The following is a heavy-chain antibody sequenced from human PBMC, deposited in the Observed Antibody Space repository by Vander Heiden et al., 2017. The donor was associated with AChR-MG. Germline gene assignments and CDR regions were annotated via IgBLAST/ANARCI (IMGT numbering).Heavy chain of an antibody. D-gene: IGHD2-21*01. CDR1: GFTFSDYS. V-gene: IGHV3-48*02. Sequence: EVQLVESGGGLVQPGGSLRLSCAASGFTFSDYSMNWVRQAPGKGLEWVSYISSNSGTIYYADSVKGRFTISRDNAKNSLSLQMNSLRDEDTAVYCCARAARIAYNWFDPWGHGTLVTVSS. CDR3: ARAARIAYNWFDP. J-gene: IGHJ5*02. CDR2: ISSNSGTI.